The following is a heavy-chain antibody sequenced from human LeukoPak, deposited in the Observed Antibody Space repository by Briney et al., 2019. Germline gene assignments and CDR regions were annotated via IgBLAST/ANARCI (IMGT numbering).Heavy chain of an antibody. D-gene: IGHD5-18*01. V-gene: IGHV1-2*02. CDR3: ASSFACGYRYYYYYMDV. J-gene: IGHJ6*03. CDR1: GYTFTGYY. CDR2: INPNSGGT. Sequence: GASVKVSCKASGYTFTGYYMHWVRQAPGQGLEWMGWINPNSGGTNYAQKFQGRVTMTRDTSISTAYMELSRLRSDDTAVYYCASSFACGYRYYYYYMDVWGKGTTVTVSS.